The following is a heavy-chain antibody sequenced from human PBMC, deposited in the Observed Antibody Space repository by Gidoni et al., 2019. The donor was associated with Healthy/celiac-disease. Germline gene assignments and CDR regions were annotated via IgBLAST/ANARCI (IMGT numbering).Heavy chain of an antibody. V-gene: IGHV1-69*12. J-gene: IGHJ4*02. Sequence: QVQLVQSGAEVKKPGSSVKFSCKASGCALSSYAISWVRQAPGQALEWVGGIIPIFGTANYAQKFQGRVTITADESTSTAYMELSSLRSEDTVVYYCASTINIAVAGAWDYWGQGTLVTVSS. CDR3: ASTINIAVAGAWDY. CDR1: GCALSSYA. D-gene: IGHD6-19*01. CDR2: IIPIFGTA.